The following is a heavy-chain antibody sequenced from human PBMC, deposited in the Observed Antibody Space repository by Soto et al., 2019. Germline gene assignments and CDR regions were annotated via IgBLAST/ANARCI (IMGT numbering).Heavy chain of an antibody. V-gene: IGHV1-69*13. J-gene: IGHJ5*02. D-gene: IGHD3-22*01. CDR1: GDTFSSYA. CDR3: TYGPYYDGRWFDP. CDR2: MIPIFGTP. Sequence: GASVKVSCKASGDTFSSYAISWVRQAPGQGLEWMGGMIPIFGTPNYAQNFQDRVTITADESTNTGYMELSSLRSEDTAVYYCTYGPYYDGRWFDPWGQGTLVTVSS.